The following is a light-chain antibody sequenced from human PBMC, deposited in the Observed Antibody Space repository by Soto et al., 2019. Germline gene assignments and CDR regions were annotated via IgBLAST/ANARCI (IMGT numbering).Light chain of an antibody. V-gene: IGLV2-8*01. CDR2: EVS. CDR1: SSDVGGYNY. J-gene: IGLJ1*01. CDR3: SSYAGSNNPYV. Sequence: QSALTQPPSASGSPGQSVTISCTGTSSDVGGYNYVSWYQQHPGKAPKLMIYEVSKRPSGVPDRFSGSKSGNTASLTVYGLQAEDEADYYCSSYAGSNNPYVFGTGTKLTVL.